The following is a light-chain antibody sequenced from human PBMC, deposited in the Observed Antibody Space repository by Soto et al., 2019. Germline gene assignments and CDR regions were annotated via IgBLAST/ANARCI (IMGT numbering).Light chain of an antibody. CDR3: QQYDSSPRT. CDR1: QSVSSD. Sequence: EIGMTQSPATLSVSPGGSAPLSCRASQSVSSDLAWYQQKPGQAPRLLIYGASTRATGIPARFSGSGSGTDFTLTISRLEPGDFAVYWCQQYDSSPRTFGQGTKVDIK. J-gene: IGKJ1*01. CDR2: GAS. V-gene: IGKV3-15*01.